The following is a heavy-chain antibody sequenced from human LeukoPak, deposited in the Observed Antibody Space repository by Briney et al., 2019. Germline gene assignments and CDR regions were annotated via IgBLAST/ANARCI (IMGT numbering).Heavy chain of an antibody. J-gene: IGHJ3*02. Sequence: PSETLSLTCTVSGGSISSYYWSWIRQPPGKGLEWIGYIYYSGSTNYNPSLKSRVTISVDTSKNQFSLKLSSVTAADTAVYYCARLPYYDILTGYNAFDIWGQGTMVTVSS. V-gene: IGHV4-59*08. CDR2: IYYSGST. CDR1: GGSISSYY. D-gene: IGHD3-9*01. CDR3: ARLPYYDILTGYNAFDI.